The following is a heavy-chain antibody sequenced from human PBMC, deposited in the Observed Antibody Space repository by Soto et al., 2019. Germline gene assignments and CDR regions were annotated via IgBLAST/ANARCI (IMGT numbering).Heavy chain of an antibody. CDR1: GFSLSTGRMG. CDR2: IYWDGDK. CDR3: VHSRCGGDCLQSYSSHYYYAMDI. D-gene: IGHD2-21*02. V-gene: IGHV2-5*02. J-gene: IGHJ6*02. Sequence: QITLKESGPTLVKPTQTLTLTCTFSGFSLSTGRMGVGWIRQPPGKALEWLALIYWDGDKHYSPSMRSRLTIAKDTSKNKVVLTMTNMDPVDTARYYCVHSRCGGDCLQSYSSHYYYAMDIWGQGTAVTVSS.